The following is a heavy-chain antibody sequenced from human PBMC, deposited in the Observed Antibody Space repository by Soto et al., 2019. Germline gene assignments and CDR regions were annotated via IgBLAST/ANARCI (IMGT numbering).Heavy chain of an antibody. V-gene: IGHV5-51*01. D-gene: IGHD1-1*01. CDR2: IYPDDSDT. J-gene: IGHJ4*02. CDR3: ARIGPSYNPFDS. Sequence: GESLKISCEGSGYTFSSYSIGWVRQMSGKCLEWMGIIYPDDSDTRYSPSFRGQDTISVDKSISRAYLQWSSLKASDSAMYFCARIGPSYNPFDSWGRGTLVTVS. CDR1: GYTFSSYS.